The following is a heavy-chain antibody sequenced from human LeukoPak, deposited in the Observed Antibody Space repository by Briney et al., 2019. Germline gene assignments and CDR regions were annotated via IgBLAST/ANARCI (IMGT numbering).Heavy chain of an antibody. V-gene: IGHV1-8*01. D-gene: IGHD6-19*01. CDR2: MNPNSGNT. CDR1: GYTFTSCD. Sequence: ASVTVSCKASGYTFTSCDINWVRQATGQGREWMGWMNPNSGNTGYVQSFQGRITMTRDISIGTAYMELSNLTSEDTAIYYCTRGSSGRRDNWGQGTLVTVSA. J-gene: IGHJ4*02. CDR3: TRGSSGRRDN.